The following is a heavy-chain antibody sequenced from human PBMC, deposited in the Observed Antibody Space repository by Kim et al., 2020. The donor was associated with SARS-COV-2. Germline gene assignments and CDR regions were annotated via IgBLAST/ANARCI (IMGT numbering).Heavy chain of an antibody. V-gene: IGHV1-46*01. CDR2: INPSGGST. J-gene: IGHJ6*02. D-gene: IGHD3-22*01. Sequence: ASVKVSCKASGYTFTSYYMHWVRQAPGQGLEWMGIINPSGGSTSYAQKFQGRVTMTRDTSTSTVYMEPSSLRSEDTAVYYCARGGGGIVVVSPPLMDVWGQGTTVTVSS. CDR3: ARGGGGIVVVSPPLMDV. CDR1: GYTFTSYY.